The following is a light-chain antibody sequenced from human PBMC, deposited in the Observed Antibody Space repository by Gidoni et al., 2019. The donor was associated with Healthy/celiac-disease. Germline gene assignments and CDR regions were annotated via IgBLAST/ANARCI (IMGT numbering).Light chain of an antibody. Sequence: EIVLTQSPATLSLSPGERATLSCRASQSVSSYLAGYQQKPGQAPRLLIYDAANRATGIPARFSGRGSGTDFTLTISSLEPEEFAVYYCQQRSNWPPFTFGPGTKVDIK. CDR2: DAA. V-gene: IGKV3-11*01. J-gene: IGKJ3*01. CDR3: QQRSNWPPFT. CDR1: QSVSSY.